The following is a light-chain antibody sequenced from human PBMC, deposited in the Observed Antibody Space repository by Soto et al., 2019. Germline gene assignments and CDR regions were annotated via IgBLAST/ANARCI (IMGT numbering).Light chain of an antibody. CDR2: AAS. Sequence: DLQMTQSPSSLSASVGDRVTITCRPSQSISTYLNWYQQKPGKAPKLLIHAASSLESGVPSRFSGSGSGTDFTLTISSLQPEDSATYYCQQSYSIPVTFGQGTKVEIK. V-gene: IGKV1-39*01. CDR1: QSISTY. J-gene: IGKJ2*01. CDR3: QQSYSIPVT.